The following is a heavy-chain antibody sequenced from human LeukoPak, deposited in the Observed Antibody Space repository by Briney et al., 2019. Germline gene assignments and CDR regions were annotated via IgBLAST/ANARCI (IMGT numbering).Heavy chain of an antibody. CDR3: ARAVARVLDY. CDR2: IYYSGST. D-gene: IGHD6-19*01. J-gene: IGHJ4*02. V-gene: IGHV4-59*01. Sequence: PSETLSLTCTVSGGSISSYYWSWIRQPPGKGLEWIGYIYYSGSTNYNPSLKSRVTISVDTSKNQFSLKLSSVTAADTAVYYCARAVARVLDYWGQGTLVTVSS. CDR1: GGSISSYY.